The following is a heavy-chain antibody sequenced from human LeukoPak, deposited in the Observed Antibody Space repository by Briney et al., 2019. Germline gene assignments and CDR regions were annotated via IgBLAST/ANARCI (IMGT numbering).Heavy chain of an antibody. CDR3: AKDSPSRTATTEVPVDY. CDR2: ISSSSSYI. V-gene: IGHV3-21*01. D-gene: IGHD1/OR15-1a*01. Sequence: NPGGSLGLSCAASGFRFSDYTMNWVRQAPGKGLEWVSSISSSSSYIYFANSVRGRFTISRDNAKNSLYLQMNSLRAEDTAVYYCAKDSPSRTATTEVPVDYWGQGTLVTVSS. J-gene: IGHJ4*02. CDR1: GFRFSDYT.